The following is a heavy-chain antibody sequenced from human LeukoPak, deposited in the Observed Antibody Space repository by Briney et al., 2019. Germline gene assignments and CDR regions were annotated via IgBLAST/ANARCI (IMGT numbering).Heavy chain of an antibody. CDR1: GFTFSSYA. V-gene: IGHV3-23*01. CDR2: LSGNDGST. Sequence: GGSLRLSCAASGFTFSSYAMSWVRQAPGHGLEWVSALSGNDGSTYYAESVKGRFTISRDNSKNTLYLQLHSLRAEDTAVYYCSNSPRSSGWYRDKFLSPFDYWGQGTLVTVSS. CDR3: SNSPRSSGWYRDKFLSPFDY. J-gene: IGHJ4*02. D-gene: IGHD6-19*01.